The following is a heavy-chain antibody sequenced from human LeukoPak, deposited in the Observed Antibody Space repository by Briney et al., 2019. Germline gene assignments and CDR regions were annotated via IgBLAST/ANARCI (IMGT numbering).Heavy chain of an antibody. Sequence: GGSLXLSCXASGXTFSNYWXTWVRQAPGKGLEWVANINRDGSERYYVDSVKGRFTISRDDAKSSLYLQMNSLRAEDTAVYYCARRNAMDVWGQGTTVIVFS. CDR3: ARRNAMDV. J-gene: IGHJ6*02. CDR2: INRDGSER. CDR1: GXTFSNYW. V-gene: IGHV3-7*03.